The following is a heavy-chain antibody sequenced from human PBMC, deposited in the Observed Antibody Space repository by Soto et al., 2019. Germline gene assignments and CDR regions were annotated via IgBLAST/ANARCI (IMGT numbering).Heavy chain of an antibody. Sequence: QVQLEQSGAEVKKPGSSVKVSCKASGGTFRSHAIAWVRQAPGQGLEWMGDFIPIFGTSNYAQKFQGRISITAYESRTTGYMELSTVTDEDTATYYCARGEGYYDSSGLEYYHGMDVWGQGTTLTVSS. V-gene: IGHV1-69*01. CDR1: GGTFRSHA. CDR2: FIPIFGTS. J-gene: IGHJ6*02. D-gene: IGHD3-22*01. CDR3: ARGEGYYDSSGLEYYHGMDV.